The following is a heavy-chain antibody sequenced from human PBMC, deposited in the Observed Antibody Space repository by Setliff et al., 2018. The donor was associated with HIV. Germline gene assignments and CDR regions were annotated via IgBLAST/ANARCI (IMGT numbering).Heavy chain of an antibody. Sequence: SETLSLTCSVSGDSIRGHYWSWIRQSPGKGLEWIGKIYYSGNTNYNPSFKSRVTISVDTSKNQFSLRGNSGTAADTSVYYCARSLVPSGYYYGRHAFDIWGQGTKVTVSS. CDR1: GDSIRGHY. J-gene: IGHJ3*02. D-gene: IGHD3-22*01. CDR3: ARSLVPSGYYYGRHAFDI. V-gene: IGHV4-59*08. CDR2: IYYSGNT.